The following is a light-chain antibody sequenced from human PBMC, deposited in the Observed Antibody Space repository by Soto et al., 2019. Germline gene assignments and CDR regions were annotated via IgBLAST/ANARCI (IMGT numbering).Light chain of an antibody. CDR1: QRVTTSY. J-gene: IGKJ4*02. Sequence: ETLLAQSRATVRRAPGECAPLSCRVSQRVTTSYLAWFQQKPGQPPRVLIHGASSRANGVPDRFSCSGCGRDMSFACGRGVPAELLVRSLRQHGPPPRAFGRGTQVEIK. V-gene: IGKV3-20*01. CDR2: GAS. CDR3: RQHGPPPRA.